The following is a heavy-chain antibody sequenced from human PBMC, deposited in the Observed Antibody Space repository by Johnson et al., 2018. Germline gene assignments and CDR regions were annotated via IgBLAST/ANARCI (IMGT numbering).Heavy chain of an antibody. D-gene: IGHD2-21*02. CDR2: ISSRGSPI. CDR1: GFTFSDYY. J-gene: IGHJ1*01. CDR3: ARDSGVVTATTECFQH. V-gene: IGHV3-11*04. Sequence: QVQLVESGGGLVKPGGSLRLSCAASGFTFSDYYMSSIRQAPGTGLEWVSYISSRGSPIYYADSVKGRLPLSRDNAKNSLYLQMNSLRAEDKAVYYCARDSGVVTATTECFQHWGQGTLVTVSS.